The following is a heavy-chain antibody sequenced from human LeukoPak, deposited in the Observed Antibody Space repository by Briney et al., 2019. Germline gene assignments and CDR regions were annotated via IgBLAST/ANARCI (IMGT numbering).Heavy chain of an antibody. V-gene: IGHV3-11*05. CDR1: GFTFSEYY. CDR2: ISSGASCT. D-gene: IGHD4-23*01. CDR3: ARDMSGASFYGGDYYYGLDV. J-gene: IGHJ6*02. Sequence: GGSLRLSCAASGFTFSEYYMNWIRQTPGKGLEWVSYISSGASCTDYADSVKGRFTISRDNAKNSLYLQMNSLRAEDTAVYYCARDMSGASFYGGDYYYGLDVWGPGTTVIVSS.